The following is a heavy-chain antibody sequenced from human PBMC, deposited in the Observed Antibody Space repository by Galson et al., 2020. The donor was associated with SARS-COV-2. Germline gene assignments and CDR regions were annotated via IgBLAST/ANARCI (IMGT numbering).Heavy chain of an antibody. CDR2: ISAYNGNT. D-gene: IGHD3-22*01. Sequence: ASVKVSCKASGYTFTSYGISWVRQAPGQGLEWMGWISAYNGNTNYAQKLQGRVTMTTDTSTSTAYMELRSLRSDDTAVYYCARALLYYYDSSDTGGFDYWGQVTLVTVSS. CDR1: GYTFTSYG. V-gene: IGHV1-18*01. CDR3: ARALLYYYDSSDTGGFDY. J-gene: IGHJ4*02.